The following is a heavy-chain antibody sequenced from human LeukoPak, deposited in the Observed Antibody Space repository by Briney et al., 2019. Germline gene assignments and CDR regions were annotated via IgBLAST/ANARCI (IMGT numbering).Heavy chain of an antibody. J-gene: IGHJ4*02. V-gene: IGHV3-66*01. CDR3: ARGGTAYGVFDH. Sequence: GGSLRLSCAASGFTVSSSYMSWVRQAPGKGLEWVSVIYSGGSTYYADSVKGRFTISRDNSKSTLYLQMNSLRAEDTAMYYCARGGTAYGVFDHWGQGTLVTVSS. CDR2: IYSGGST. CDR1: GFTVSSSY. D-gene: IGHD2-21*02.